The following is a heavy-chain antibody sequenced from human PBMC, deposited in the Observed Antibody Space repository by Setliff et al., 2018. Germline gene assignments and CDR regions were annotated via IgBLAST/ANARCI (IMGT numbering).Heavy chain of an antibody. V-gene: IGHV4-59*08. Sequence: SETLSLTCTVSGGSISTFFWSWTRQSPGKGLEWIGYVYYSGSATYNPSLKSRVTISVDTSKNQFSLKVRYVTAADTAVYYCARGVTRPIYYYYYYMDVWGKGTTVTVSS. CDR1: GGSISTFF. D-gene: IGHD4-4*01. J-gene: IGHJ6*03. CDR2: VYYSGSA. CDR3: ARGVTRPIYYYYYYMDV.